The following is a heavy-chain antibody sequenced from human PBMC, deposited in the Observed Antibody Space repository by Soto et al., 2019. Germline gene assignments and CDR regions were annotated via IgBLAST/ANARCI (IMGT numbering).Heavy chain of an antibody. Sequence: SETLSFTCSVSDDSINSDKYYWGWIRQPPGKGLEWIGSIYYSGNAYYNPSLKSRVTISLDTSKNQFSLKLSSVTAADTAVYYCARGDSSSPQNYYYYYMDVWGKGTTVTVSS. CDR2: IYYSGNA. D-gene: IGHD6-13*01. CDR1: DDSINSDKYY. J-gene: IGHJ6*03. V-gene: IGHV4-39*07. CDR3: ARGDSSSPQNYYYYYMDV.